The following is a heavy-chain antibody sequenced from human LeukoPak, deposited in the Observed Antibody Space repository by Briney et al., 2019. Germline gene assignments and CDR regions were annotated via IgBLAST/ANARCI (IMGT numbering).Heavy chain of an antibody. CDR3: ARTSSSSSFYYYYYYMDV. D-gene: IGHD6-6*01. J-gene: IGHJ6*03. CDR2: IYSGGST. Sequence: GGSLRLSCAASGFTVSSNYMSWVRQAPGKGLEWVPVIYSGGSTYYADSVKGRFTISRDNSKNTLYLQMNSLRAEDTAVYYCARTSSSSSFYYYYYYMDVWSKGTTVTVSS. V-gene: IGHV3-53*01. CDR1: GFTVSSNY.